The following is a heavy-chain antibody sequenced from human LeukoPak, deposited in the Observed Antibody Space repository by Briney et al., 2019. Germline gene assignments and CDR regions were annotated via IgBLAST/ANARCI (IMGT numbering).Heavy chain of an antibody. V-gene: IGHV4-4*07. D-gene: IGHD1-26*01. CDR2: IYTSVST. CDR3: AREGGTY. Sequence: SETLSVTCTDSRGSISSYYWCWLRPPAGKGLERMGRIYTSVSTDYTPSLKSRVTMSADTSKTQFSLKLSSVTAADTAVYYCAREGGTYWGNGTLVTVSS. CDR1: RGSISSYY. J-gene: IGHJ4*01.